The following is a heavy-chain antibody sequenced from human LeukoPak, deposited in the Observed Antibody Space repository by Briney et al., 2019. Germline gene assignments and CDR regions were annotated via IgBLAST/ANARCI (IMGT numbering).Heavy chain of an antibody. CDR1: GGSISSGGYY. CDR3: ARGRHTVTTYYFDY. J-gene: IGHJ4*02. CDR2: IYYSGST. Sequence: PSETLSLTCTVSGGSISSGGYYWSWIRQHPGRGLEWIGYIYYSGSTYYNPSLKSRVTISVDTSKNQFSLKLSSVTAADTAVYYCARGRHTVTTYYFDYWGQGTLVTVSS. V-gene: IGHV4-31*03. D-gene: IGHD4-17*01.